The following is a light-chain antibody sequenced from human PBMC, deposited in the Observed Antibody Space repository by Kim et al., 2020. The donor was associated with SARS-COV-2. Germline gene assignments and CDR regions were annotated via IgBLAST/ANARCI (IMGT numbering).Light chain of an antibody. CDR1: SSDVGGYNY. CDR2: EVS. Sequence: QSVTISCTGNSSDVGGYNYVSWYQQDPGKGPKLLIYEVSRRPSGVPDRLSGSKSGNTASLTVSGLQAEDEADYYCSSYAGSNNFVVFGGGTQLTVL. V-gene: IGLV2-8*01. CDR3: SSYAGSNNFVV. J-gene: IGLJ2*01.